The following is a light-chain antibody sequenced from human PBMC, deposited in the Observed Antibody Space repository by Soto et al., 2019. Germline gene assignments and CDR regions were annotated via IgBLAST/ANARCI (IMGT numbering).Light chain of an antibody. CDR2: KAS. Sequence: QMTHSPSPLSGSLGDRVTITWLASQTISSWLAWYQQKKGKAPKLLIYKASTLKSGVPSRFSGSGYGTEFNLTISSLQPDDFATYYCQRYNSYSEAFGQGTKVDIK. V-gene: IGKV1-5*03. J-gene: IGKJ1*01. CDR1: QTISSW. CDR3: QRYNSYSEA.